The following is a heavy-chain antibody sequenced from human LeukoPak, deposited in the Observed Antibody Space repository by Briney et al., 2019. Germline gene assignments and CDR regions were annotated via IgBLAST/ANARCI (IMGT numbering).Heavy chain of an antibody. CDR2: IYYSGST. Sequence: SETLSLTCTVSGGSISSSSYYWGWIRQPPGKGLEWIGSIYYSGSTYYNPSLKSRVTISVDTSKNQFSLKLSSVTAADTAVYYCARHHSTGTVKHYFDYWGQGTLVTVSS. J-gene: IGHJ4*02. D-gene: IGHD1-1*01. CDR3: ARHHSTGTVKHYFDY. V-gene: IGHV4-39*01. CDR1: GGSISSSSYY.